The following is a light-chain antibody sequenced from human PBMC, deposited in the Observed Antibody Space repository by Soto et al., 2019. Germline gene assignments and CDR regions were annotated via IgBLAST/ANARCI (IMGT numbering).Light chain of an antibody. CDR2: KAS. Sequence: DIQMTQSPSTLSASVGDRVTITCRASQSISGWLAWYQQKAGKAPKLLIYKASTLESAVPSRFSGSGSGTAFTLTISSLQPDDSATYYCQQYNSYPYTFGQGTKLEIK. V-gene: IGKV1-5*03. CDR1: QSISGW. J-gene: IGKJ2*01. CDR3: QQYNSYPYT.